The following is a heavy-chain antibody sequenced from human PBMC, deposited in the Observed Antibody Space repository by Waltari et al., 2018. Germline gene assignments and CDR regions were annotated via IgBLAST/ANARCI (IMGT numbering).Heavy chain of an antibody. J-gene: IGHJ4*02. CDR1: GFPFSNYA. CDR3: GKEDSGSYYEYF. Sequence: EVQLLESGGGLAQPGGSLRLSCAASGFPFSNYAMTWVRQAPGKGLGWVSSISASGSSTYYPDSVQGRFTVSRDKSTDTVYLQMNSLRAEDTAVYYCGKEDSGSYYEYFWGQGTLVTVSS. D-gene: IGHD1-26*01. CDR2: ISASGSST. V-gene: IGHV3-23*01.